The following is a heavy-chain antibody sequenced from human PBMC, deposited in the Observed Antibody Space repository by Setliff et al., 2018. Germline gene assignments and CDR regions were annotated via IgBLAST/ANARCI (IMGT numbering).Heavy chain of an antibody. D-gene: IGHD3-10*01. CDR2: IIPILGIA. CDR1: GGTFSSYA. CDR3: ARVYYGSGSYLGAFDI. V-gene: IGHV1-69*10. J-gene: IGHJ3*02. Sequence: GASVKVSCKASGGTFSSYAISWVRQAPGQGLEWMGGIIPILGIANYAQKFQGRVTITADKSTSTAYMELSSLRSEDTAAYYCARVYYGSGSYLGAFDIWGQGTMVTVSS.